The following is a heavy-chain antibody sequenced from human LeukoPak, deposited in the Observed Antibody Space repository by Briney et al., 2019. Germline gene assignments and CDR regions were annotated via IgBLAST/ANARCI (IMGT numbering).Heavy chain of an antibody. V-gene: IGHV3-30*02. CDR2: IRYDSSNK. CDR1: GFTFSSYA. Sequence: HSGGSLRLSCAASGFTFSSYAMHWVRQAPGKGLEWVAFIRYDSSNKYYADSVKGRFTISRDNSKNTLYLQMNSLRAEDTAMYYCANLKDYDTLDYWGQGILVTVSS. J-gene: IGHJ4*02. CDR3: ANLKDYDTLDY. D-gene: IGHD3-22*01.